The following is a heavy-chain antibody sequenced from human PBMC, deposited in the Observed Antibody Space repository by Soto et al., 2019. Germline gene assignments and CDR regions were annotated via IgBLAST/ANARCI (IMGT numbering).Heavy chain of an antibody. J-gene: IGHJ4*02. CDR1: AGISNSYS. CDR3: ARDCRQMSRGRFFDY. V-gene: IGHV1-69*06. D-gene: IGHD2-15*01. CDR2: IVPLSGTP. Sequence: QVRLVQSGAEVKKPGSSVKLSCKVSAGISNSYSIAWVRQAPGQGLQWLGTIVPLSGTPNHAQQFQARVTITAATSTNTAYLELSSLRSEHTAIYSCARDCRQMSRGRFFDYWGQGSRVTISS.